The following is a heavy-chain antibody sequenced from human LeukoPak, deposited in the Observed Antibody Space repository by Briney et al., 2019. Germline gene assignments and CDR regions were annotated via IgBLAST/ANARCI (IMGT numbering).Heavy chain of an antibody. J-gene: IGHJ4*02. CDR2: ISAYNGNT. Sequence: ASVKVSCKASGYIFVSYGISWGRQAPGQGLEWMGWISAYNGNTNYAQKVQGRVTMTRDTSTSTTYIELRSLRSDHRARYYCTIASGKPNLSSQWYGRLGDWGRGPLVPVSS. D-gene: IGHD6-13*01. CDR1: GYIFVSYG. CDR3: TIASGKPNLSSQWYGRLGD. V-gene: IGHV1-18*01.